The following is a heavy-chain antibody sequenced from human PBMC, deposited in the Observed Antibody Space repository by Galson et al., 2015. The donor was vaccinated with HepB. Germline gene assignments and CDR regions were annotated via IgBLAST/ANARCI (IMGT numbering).Heavy chain of an antibody. CDR2: ISSSSSYI. J-gene: IGHJ4*02. CDR1: GFTFSSYS. Sequence: SLRLSCAASGFTFSSYSMNWVRQAPGKGLEWVSSISSSSSYIYYADSVKGRFTISRDNAKNSLYLQMNSLRAEDTAVYYCARDLYGDYVYFDYWGQGTLVTVSS. D-gene: IGHD4-17*01. CDR3: ARDLYGDYVYFDY. V-gene: IGHV3-21*01.